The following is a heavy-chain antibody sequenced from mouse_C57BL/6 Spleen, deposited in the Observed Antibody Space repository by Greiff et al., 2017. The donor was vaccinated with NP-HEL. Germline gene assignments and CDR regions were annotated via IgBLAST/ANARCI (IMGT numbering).Heavy chain of an antibody. CDR3: ARVISTLVADT. CDR1: GYTFTDYE. Sequence: VKLMESGAELVRPGASVTLSCKASGYTFTDYEMHWVKQTPVHGLEWIGAIDPETGGTAYNQKFKGKAILTADKSSSTAYMELRSLTSEDSAVFYCARVISTLVADTWGQGTPLSLSP. D-gene: IGHD1-1*01. V-gene: IGHV1-15*01. J-gene: IGHJ2*01. CDR2: IDPETGGT.